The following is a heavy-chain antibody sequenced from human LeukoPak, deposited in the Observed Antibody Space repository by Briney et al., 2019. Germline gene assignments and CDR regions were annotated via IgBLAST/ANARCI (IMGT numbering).Heavy chain of an antibody. V-gene: IGHV4-38-2*02. Sequence: SETLSLTCTVSCYSISSGYYWGWIRQPAGKGLEWIWSIYHSGSTYYNPSLKSRVTISIDSSKNQFSLTLTSVTAADTAIYYCVRSETNYYYASGSSLFDNWGHGILVTVSS. D-gene: IGHD3-10*01. CDR1: CYSISSGYY. CDR2: IYHSGST. J-gene: IGHJ4*01. CDR3: VRSETNYYYASGSSLFDN.